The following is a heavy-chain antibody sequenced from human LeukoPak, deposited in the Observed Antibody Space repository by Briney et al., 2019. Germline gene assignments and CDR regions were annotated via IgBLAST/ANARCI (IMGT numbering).Heavy chain of an antibody. CDR1: GFTFSSYA. V-gene: IGHV3-30-3*01. CDR2: ISYDGSNK. D-gene: IGHD4-17*01. Sequence: PGGSLRLSCAASGFTFSSYAMHWVRQAPGKGLEWVAVISYDGSNKYYTDSVKGRFTISRDNAKSSLYLQMNSLRAEDTALYYCAKDMNGDRRTYYYYGMDVWGQGTTVTVSS. CDR3: AKDMNGDRRTYYYYGMDV. J-gene: IGHJ6*02.